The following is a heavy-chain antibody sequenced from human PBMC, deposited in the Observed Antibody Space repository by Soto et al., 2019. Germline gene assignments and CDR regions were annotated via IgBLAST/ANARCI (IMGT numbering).Heavy chain of an antibody. D-gene: IGHD6-6*01. CDR1: GYTFTSYG. Sequence: ASVKVSCKASGYTFTSYGISWVRQAPGQGLEWMGWINPNSGGTNYAQKFQGRVTMTRDTSISTAYMELSRLRSDDTAVYYCARGRAAREHYYYYGMDVWGQGTTVTVSS. CDR2: INPNSGGT. CDR3: ARGRAAREHYYYYGMDV. V-gene: IGHV1-2*02. J-gene: IGHJ6*02.